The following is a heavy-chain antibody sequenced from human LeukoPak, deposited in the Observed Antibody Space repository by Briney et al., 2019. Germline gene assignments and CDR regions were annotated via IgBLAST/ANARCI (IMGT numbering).Heavy chain of an antibody. CDR2: INHSGST. J-gene: IGHJ3*02. CDR1: GGSFSGYY. D-gene: IGHD3-10*01. Sequence: SETLSLTCAVYGGSFSGYYWSWIRQPPGKGLEWIGEINHSGSTNYNPSLKSRVTISVDTSKNQFSLKLSSVTAADTAVYYCARHAPVRGVIAFDIWGQGTMVTVSS. V-gene: IGHV4-34*01. CDR3: ARHAPVRGVIAFDI.